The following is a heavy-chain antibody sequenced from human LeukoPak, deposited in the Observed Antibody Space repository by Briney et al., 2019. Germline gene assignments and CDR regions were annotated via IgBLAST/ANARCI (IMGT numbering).Heavy chain of an antibody. V-gene: IGHV3-23*01. CDR1: GFTFSSYG. Sequence: PGGSLRLSCAASGFTFSSYGMSWVRQAPGKGLEWVSVISGSGGSTYYADSVKGRFTISRDNFKNTLYLQMNSLRAEDTAVYYCAKVPLIAAPKHFDYWGQGTLVTVSS. CDR2: ISGSGGST. CDR3: AKVPLIAAPKHFDY. J-gene: IGHJ4*02. D-gene: IGHD6-13*01.